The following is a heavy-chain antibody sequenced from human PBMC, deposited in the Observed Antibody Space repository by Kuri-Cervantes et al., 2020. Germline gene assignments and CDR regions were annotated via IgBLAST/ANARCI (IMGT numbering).Heavy chain of an antibody. CDR1: GYTFTTYW. J-gene: IGHJ3*02. CDR3: ARCDYGDPVCAFDI. CDR2: IYPGDSDT. D-gene: IGHD4-17*01. V-gene: IGHV5-51*01. Sequence: GESLKISCKGSGYTFTTYWIGWVRQMPGKGLEWMGIIYPGDSDTRYSPSFEGQVTISVDKSISTAYLQWRSLKASDTAMYYCARCDYGDPVCAFDIWGQGTMVTVSS.